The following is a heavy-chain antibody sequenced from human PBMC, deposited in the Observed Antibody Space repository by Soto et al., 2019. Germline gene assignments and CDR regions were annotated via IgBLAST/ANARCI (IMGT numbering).Heavy chain of an antibody. CDR3: ARDLAYDSCGYYILGY. CDR2: IYYSGST. CDR1: GGSISSGGYY. J-gene: IGHJ4*02. D-gene: IGHD3-22*01. Sequence: QVQLQESGPGLVKPSQTLSLTCTVSGGSISSGGYYWSWIRQHPGKGLEWIGYIYYSGSTYYNPSLKSRVTVSVDTSKNQFSLKLSSVTAADTAVYYCARDLAYDSCGYYILGYWGQGTLVTVSS. V-gene: IGHV4-31*03.